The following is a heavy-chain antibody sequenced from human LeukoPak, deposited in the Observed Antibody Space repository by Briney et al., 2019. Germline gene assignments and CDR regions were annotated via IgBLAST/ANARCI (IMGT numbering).Heavy chain of an antibody. CDR2: ISAYNGNT. V-gene: IGHV1-18*01. D-gene: IGHD3-22*01. CDR3: ARRYYYDSSGYYSHFDH. Sequence: ASVKVSCKASGYTFTSYGISWVRQAPGQGLEWMGWISAYNGNTNYAQKLQGRVTMTTDTSTSTAYMELRSLRSDDTAVYYCARRYYYDSSGYYSHFDHWGQGTLVTVSS. CDR1: GYTFTSYG. J-gene: IGHJ4*02.